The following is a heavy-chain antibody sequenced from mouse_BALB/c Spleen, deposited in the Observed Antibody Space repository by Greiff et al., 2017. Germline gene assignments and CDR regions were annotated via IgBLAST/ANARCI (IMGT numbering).Heavy chain of an antibody. CDR1: GYTFSSYW. CDR3: ARWVPRYYYAMDY. CDR2: ILPGSGST. J-gene: IGHJ4*01. V-gene: IGHV1-9*01. Sequence: QVQLQQSGAELMKPGASVKISCKATGYTFSSYWIEWVKQRPGHGLEWIGEILPGSGSTNYNEKFKGKATFTADTSSNTAYMQLSSLTSEDSAVYYCARWVPRYYYAMDYWGQGTSVTVSS. D-gene: IGHD6-1*01.